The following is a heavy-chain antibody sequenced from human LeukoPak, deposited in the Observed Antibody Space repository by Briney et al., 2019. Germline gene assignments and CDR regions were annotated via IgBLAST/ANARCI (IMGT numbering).Heavy chain of an antibody. CDR3: AREQWLDGSGDY. V-gene: IGHV4-61*02. CDR1: GGSISGGSYY. CDR2: IYTSGST. D-gene: IGHD6-19*01. J-gene: IGHJ4*02. Sequence: TLSLTCTVSGGSISGGSYYWSWIRQPAGKGLEWIGRIYTSGSTNYNPSLKSRVTISVDTSKNQFSLKLSSVTAADTAVYYCAREQWLDGSGDYWGQGTLVTVSS.